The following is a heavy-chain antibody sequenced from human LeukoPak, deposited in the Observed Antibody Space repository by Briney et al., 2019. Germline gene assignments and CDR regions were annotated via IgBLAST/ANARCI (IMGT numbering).Heavy chain of an antibody. CDR3: GKTTVGYSSGQKPAWPVDY. D-gene: IGHD5-18*01. V-gene: IGHV3-23*01. CDR2: IFGSGGSH. Sequence: GGSLRLSCEASGFTFGSHAMYWVRQAPGKGLEWVAGIFGSGGSHNYADPVKGRFTISRDNSRNTVYLQINSLRAEDTAVYYCGKTTVGYSSGQKPAWPVDYWGQGTLVTVSS. CDR1: GFTFGSHA. J-gene: IGHJ4*02.